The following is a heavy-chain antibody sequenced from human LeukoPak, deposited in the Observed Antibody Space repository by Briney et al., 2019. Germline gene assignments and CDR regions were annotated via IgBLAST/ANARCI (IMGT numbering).Heavy chain of an antibody. CDR1: GFTFSIYA. V-gene: IGHV3-23*01. CDR3: AKHGYNSGVYDAFDI. Sequence: GGSLRLSCAASGFTFSIYAMSWVRQAPGKGLEWVSVIRDSGDNTHYADAVKGRFTISRDNSKKTLHLQMNSLRAEDTAVYYCAKHGYNSGVYDAFDIWGQGTRVTVSS. D-gene: IGHD6-19*01. J-gene: IGHJ3*02. CDR2: IRDSGDNT.